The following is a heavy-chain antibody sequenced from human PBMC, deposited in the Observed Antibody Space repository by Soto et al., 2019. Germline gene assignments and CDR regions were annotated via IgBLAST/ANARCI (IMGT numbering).Heavy chain of an antibody. Sequence: EVRLVESGGGLVQPGGSLRLSCAASGFPFSSHWLQWVRQVPGRGLVWVARIDNTGSSAIYADSVRGRFTVSRDNAKDTLYLHMNSLRAEDTAVYYCATINGYDYWGQGTLVTVSS. CDR3: ATINGYDY. CDR1: GFPFSSHW. CDR2: IDNTGSSA. V-gene: IGHV3-74*01. J-gene: IGHJ4*02. D-gene: IGHD5-12*01.